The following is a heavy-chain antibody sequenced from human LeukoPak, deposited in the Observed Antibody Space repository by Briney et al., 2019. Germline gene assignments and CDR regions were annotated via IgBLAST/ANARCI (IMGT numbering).Heavy chain of an antibody. CDR2: ISRTSHTI. Sequence: GGSLRLTCAASGFTFSSYSMNWVRQAPGKGLEWVSYISRTSHTIYYADSVKGRFTISRDNAKNSLYLQMNSLRDEDTAVYYCARSTYYYDSSGYLYPSFFDYWGQGNLVTVSS. D-gene: IGHD3-22*01. V-gene: IGHV3-48*02. CDR1: GFTFSSYS. CDR3: ARSTYYYDSSGYLYPSFFDY. J-gene: IGHJ4*02.